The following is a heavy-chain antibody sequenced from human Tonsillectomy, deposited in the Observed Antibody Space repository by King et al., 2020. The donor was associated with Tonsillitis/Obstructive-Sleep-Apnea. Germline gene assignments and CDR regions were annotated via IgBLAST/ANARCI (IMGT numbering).Heavy chain of an antibody. CDR1: GFTFSSYA. V-gene: IGHV3-30*04. D-gene: IGHD3-3*01. CDR2: ISYDGSNK. J-gene: IGHJ5*02. Sequence: VQLVESGGGVVQPGRSLRLSCAASGFTFSSYAMHWVRQAPGKGLEWVAVISYDGSNKYYTDSVKGRFTISRDSSKNTLYLQMNSLRAEDTAVYYCAREEEWAQFDPWGQGTLVAVSS. CDR3: AREEEWAQFDP.